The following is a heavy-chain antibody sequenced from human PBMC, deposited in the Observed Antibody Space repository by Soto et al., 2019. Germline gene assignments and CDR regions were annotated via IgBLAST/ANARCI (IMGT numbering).Heavy chain of an antibody. D-gene: IGHD2-8*01. V-gene: IGHV1-3*01. CDR1: GYTFTSYA. CDR3: ARDVCTNGVCYFDY. Sequence: GASVKVSCKASGYTFTSYAMHWVRQAPGQRLEWMGWINAGNGNTKYSQKFQGRVTITRDTSASTAYMELSSLRSEDMAVYYCARDVCTNGVCYFDYWGQRTLVIVSS. J-gene: IGHJ4*02. CDR2: INAGNGNT.